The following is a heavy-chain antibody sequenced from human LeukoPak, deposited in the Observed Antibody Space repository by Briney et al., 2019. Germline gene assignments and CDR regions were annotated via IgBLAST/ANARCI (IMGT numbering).Heavy chain of an antibody. CDR3: ASTVWSGSSAA. Sequence: PSETLSLTCTVSGGSISSGSYYWSWIRQPAGKGLEWIGRIYTSGSTNYNLSLKSRVTISVDTSKNQFSLKLSSVTAADTAVYYCASTVWSGSSAAWGQGTLVTVSS. CDR2: IYTSGST. J-gene: IGHJ4*02. CDR1: GGSISSGSYY. D-gene: IGHD6-6*01. V-gene: IGHV4-61*02.